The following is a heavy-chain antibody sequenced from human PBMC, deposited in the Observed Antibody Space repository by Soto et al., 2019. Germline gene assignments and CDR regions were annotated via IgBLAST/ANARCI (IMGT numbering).Heavy chain of an antibody. CDR1: GGSVRHADYY. J-gene: IGHJ6*02. CDR2: IYYSGNT. CDR3: ARSHVWGDMDV. Sequence: QVQLQVSGPGLVKPSQTLSLTCTVSGGSVRHADYYWNWIRQTPGKGLEWMGYIYYSGNTYYSPPLKSRVTISLDTSKNHFSLKLKSVTPAATAVYYFARSHVWGDMDVCGQGTTVMVSS. V-gene: IGHV4-30-4*01. D-gene: IGHD3-16*01.